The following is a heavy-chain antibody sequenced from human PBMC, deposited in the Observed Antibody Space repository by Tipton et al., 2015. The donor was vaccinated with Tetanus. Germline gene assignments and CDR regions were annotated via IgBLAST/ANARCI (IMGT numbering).Heavy chain of an antibody. Sequence: SLRLSCAASGFTFSSYAMSWVRQAPGKGLEWVSAISGSGGSTYYADSVKGRFTISRDNSKNTLYLQMNSLRAEDTAVYYCAKVGGVLGSTHLEDAFDIWGQGTMVTVSS. CDR2: ISGSGGST. CDR3: AKVGGVLGSTHLEDAFDI. D-gene: IGHD3-16*01. J-gene: IGHJ3*02. V-gene: IGHV3-23*01. CDR1: GFTFSSYA.